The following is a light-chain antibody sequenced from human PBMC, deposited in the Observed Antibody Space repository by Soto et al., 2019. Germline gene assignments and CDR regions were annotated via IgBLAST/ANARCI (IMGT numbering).Light chain of an antibody. CDR3: QQYGTSPYT. V-gene: IGKV3-20*01. CDR2: GAS. J-gene: IGKJ2*01. Sequence: EAVLTQSPGTLSLSPGERATLSYRASQSVSSRYLGWYQQKPGQAPRLLIYGASSRATGIPDRFSGSGSGTDFTLTIGRLEPEDFAVYYCQQYGTSPYTFGQGTKLEIK. CDR1: QSVSSRY.